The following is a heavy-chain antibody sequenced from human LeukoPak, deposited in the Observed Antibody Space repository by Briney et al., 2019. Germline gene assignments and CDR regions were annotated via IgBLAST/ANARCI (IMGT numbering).Heavy chain of an antibody. CDR1: GGSISSSSYY. V-gene: IGHV4-39*07. J-gene: IGHJ4*02. D-gene: IGHD2-15*01. CDR2: IYYSGST. Sequence: SETLSLTCTVSGGSISSSSYYWGWIRQPPGKGLEWIGSIYYSGSTYYNPSLKSRVTISVDTSKNQFSLKLSSVTAADTAVYYCARDYCSGGSCHGYFDYWGQGTLVTVSS. CDR3: ARDYCSGGSCHGYFDY.